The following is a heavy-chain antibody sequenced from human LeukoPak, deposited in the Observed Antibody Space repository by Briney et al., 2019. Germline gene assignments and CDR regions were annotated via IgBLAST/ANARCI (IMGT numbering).Heavy chain of an antibody. CDR2: IRNKPNGYTT. CDR3: AKGRDAHRTTGTTVDY. CDR1: GFIFSDHY. V-gene: IGHV3-72*01. D-gene: IGHD1-1*01. Sequence: GGSLRLSCAASGFIFSDHYMDWVRQAPGKGLEWVGRIRNKPNGYTTEYAASVKGRFTISRDDSKNSLYLQMNSLRAEDTAVYYCAKGRDAHRTTGTTVDYWGQGTLVTVSS. J-gene: IGHJ4*02.